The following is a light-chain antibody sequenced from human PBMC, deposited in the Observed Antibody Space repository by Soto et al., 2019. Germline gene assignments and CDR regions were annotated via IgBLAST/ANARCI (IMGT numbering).Light chain of an antibody. CDR2: WAS. V-gene: IGKV4-1*01. Sequence: DIVMTQSPDSLAVSLGERATINCKSSQSVLYSSNNRNYLAWYHQKPGQPPKLLIYWASTRESGVPDRFSGSGSGTDFTLTISSLQAEDVAFYYCQQSYSSPFTFGQGNKLEIK. J-gene: IGKJ2*01. CDR1: QSVLYSSNNRNY. CDR3: QQSYSSPFT.